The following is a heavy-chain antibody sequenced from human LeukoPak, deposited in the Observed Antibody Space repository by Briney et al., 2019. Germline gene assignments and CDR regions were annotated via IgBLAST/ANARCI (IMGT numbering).Heavy chain of an antibody. CDR3: AREGGPYRPLDY. CDR1: GGSISTTNW. CDR2: VHLSGRT. Sequence: PSGTLSLTCGVSGGSISTTNWWTWVRQPPGEGLEWIGEVHLSGRTHYNPSLESRVTMSVDMSENHISLRLTSVTAADAAVYYCAREGGPYRPLDYSGQGTLVTVSS. J-gene: IGHJ4*02. V-gene: IGHV4-4*02.